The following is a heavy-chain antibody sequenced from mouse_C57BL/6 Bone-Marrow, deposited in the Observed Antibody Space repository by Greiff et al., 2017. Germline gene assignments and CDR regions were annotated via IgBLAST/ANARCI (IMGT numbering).Heavy chain of an antibody. V-gene: IGHV1-55*01. CDR2: IYPASGRT. CDR3: ARSCPLGRRFDG. Sequence: QVQLLQPGADLVKPGASVKMSCKASGYTFTSYWLTWVKQRPGQGLEWIGDIYPASGRTNYNEKFKSKGILTVDTSSNTAYMQLSSLTSEDSAVFYCARSCPLGRRFDGWGQGTALTVSS. CDR1: GYTFTSYW. J-gene: IGHJ2*01.